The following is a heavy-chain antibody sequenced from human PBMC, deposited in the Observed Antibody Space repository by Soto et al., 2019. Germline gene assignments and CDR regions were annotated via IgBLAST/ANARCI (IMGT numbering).Heavy chain of an antibody. Sequence: PGGSLRLSCAASGFTFSSYAMHWVRQAPGKGLEWVAVISYDGSNKYYADSVKGRFTISRDNSKNTLYLQMNSLRAEDTAVYYCASTAMARGAPDYWGQGTLVTVSS. CDR2: ISYDGSNK. CDR1: GFTFSSYA. J-gene: IGHJ4*02. CDR3: ASTAMARGAPDY. V-gene: IGHV3-30-3*01. D-gene: IGHD5-18*01.